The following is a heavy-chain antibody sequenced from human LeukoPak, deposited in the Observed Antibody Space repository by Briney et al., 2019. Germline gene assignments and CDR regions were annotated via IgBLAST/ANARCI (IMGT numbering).Heavy chain of an antibody. Sequence: GSLRLSCAASGFTFSSYAMGWVRQAPGKGLEWVSAISGSGGSTYYADSVKGRFTISRDNSKNTLYLQMNSLRAEDTAVYYYAKDLSHRAYSGYDCGYWGQGTLVTVSS. J-gene: IGHJ4*02. CDR2: ISGSGGST. CDR1: GFTFSSYA. V-gene: IGHV3-23*01. D-gene: IGHD5-12*01. CDR3: AKDLSHRAYSGYDCGY.